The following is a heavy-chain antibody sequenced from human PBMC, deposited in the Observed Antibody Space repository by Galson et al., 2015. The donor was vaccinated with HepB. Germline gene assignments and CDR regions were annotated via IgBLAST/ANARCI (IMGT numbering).Heavy chain of an antibody. J-gene: IGHJ4*02. CDR2: IKSKAYGGTT. D-gene: IGHD3-9*01. CDR3: TRDGYDTLTAYYMYFDY. V-gene: IGHV3-49*03. CDR1: GFTFGDYA. Sequence: SLRLSCAASGFTFGDYAVSWFRQAPGKGLEWVGFIKSKAYGGTTEYAASVKGRFTISRDDSESIAYLQMYSLKTEDTAVYYCTRDGYDTLTAYYMYFDYWGQGTLVTVSS.